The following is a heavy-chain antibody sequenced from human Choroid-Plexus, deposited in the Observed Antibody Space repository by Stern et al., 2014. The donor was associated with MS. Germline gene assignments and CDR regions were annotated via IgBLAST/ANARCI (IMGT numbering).Heavy chain of an antibody. CDR3: VRDGLTGSDY. Sequence: QVQLQESGPGLLKPSETLSLTCTVSGVSVTSSYYYWTWVRQSPGKGLEWIGHVHYSGKTSYNPSLKSRVTISVDTSKNQFSLRLDSVTAADTAVYYCVRDGLTGSDYWGQGTLFAVSS. D-gene: IGHD1-20*01. CDR2: VHYSGKT. V-gene: IGHV4-61*01. CDR1: GVSVTSSYYY. J-gene: IGHJ4*02.